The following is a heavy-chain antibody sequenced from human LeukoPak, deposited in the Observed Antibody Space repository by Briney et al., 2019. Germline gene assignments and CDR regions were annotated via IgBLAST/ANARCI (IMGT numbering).Heavy chain of an antibody. D-gene: IGHD6-19*01. Sequence: QTLSLTCAISGDSVSSNSAAWDWIRQSPSRGLEWLERTYYRSKWYNDYAVSVKSRITINPDTSKNQFSLQLNSVTAEDAAVYYCARDPSSYSSGWCFDFWGQGTLVTVSS. CDR3: ARDPSSYSSGWCFDF. J-gene: IGHJ4*02. CDR2: TYYRSKWYN. CDR1: GDSVSSNSAA. V-gene: IGHV6-1*01.